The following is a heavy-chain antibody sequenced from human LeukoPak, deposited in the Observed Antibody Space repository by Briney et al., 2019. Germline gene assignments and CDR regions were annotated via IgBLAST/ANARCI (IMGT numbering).Heavy chain of an antibody. V-gene: IGHV4-38-2*02. CDR3: ARGSLVAKDAFDI. CDR1: GYSITTGYY. J-gene: IGHJ3*02. D-gene: IGHD5-12*01. Sequence: ETLSLTCSVSGYSITTGYYWGWIRQPPGKGLEWIGSIFHSGSTYYNPSLKSRVTISVDTSKNRFSLKLGSMTAADTAVYYCARGSLVAKDAFDIWGQGTMVTVSS. CDR2: IFHSGST.